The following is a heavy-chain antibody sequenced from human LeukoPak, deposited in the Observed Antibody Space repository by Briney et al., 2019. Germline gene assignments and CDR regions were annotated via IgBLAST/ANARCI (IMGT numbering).Heavy chain of an antibody. V-gene: IGHV4-39*01. CDR3: AEESPDFNDAFDI. D-gene: IGHD3-3*01. J-gene: IGHJ3*02. CDR2: IYYSGST. Sequence: PSETLSLTCTVSGGSISSSSYYWCWIRQPPGKGLEWIGSIYYSGSTYYNPSLKSRVTISVDTSKNQFSLKLSSVTAADTAVYYCAEESPDFNDAFDIWGQGTMVTVSS. CDR1: GGSISSSSYY.